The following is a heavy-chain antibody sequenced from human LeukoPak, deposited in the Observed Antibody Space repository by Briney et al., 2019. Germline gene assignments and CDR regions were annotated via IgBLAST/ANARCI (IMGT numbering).Heavy chain of an antibody. CDR1: GYTFTSNY. CDR3: ARLRVPRRPNDAFDI. V-gene: IGHV1-46*01. Sequence: GASVKVSCKSFGYTFTSNYMHWVRQAPGQGLEWMGIINPSGGSTSYAQKFQGRVTMTRDTSTSTVYMELSSLRSEDTAVYYCARLRVPRRPNDAFDIWGQGTMVTVSS. J-gene: IGHJ3*02. D-gene: IGHD3-10*01. CDR2: INPSGGST.